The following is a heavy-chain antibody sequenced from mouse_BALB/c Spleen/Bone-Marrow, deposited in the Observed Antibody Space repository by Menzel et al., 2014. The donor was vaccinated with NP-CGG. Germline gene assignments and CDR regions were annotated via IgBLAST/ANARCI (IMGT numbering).Heavy chain of an antibody. CDR2: INPDSSTI. V-gene: IGHV4-1*02. Sequence: DVQLQESGGGLVQPGGSLKLSCAASGFDFXRYWMSWVRQAPGKGLEWIGEINPDSSTINYTPSLKDKFIISRDNAKNTLYLQMSKVRSEDTALYYCARLGYYGTMDYWGQGTSVTVSS. D-gene: IGHD1-1*01. J-gene: IGHJ4*01. CDR3: ARLGYYGTMDY. CDR1: GFDFXRYW.